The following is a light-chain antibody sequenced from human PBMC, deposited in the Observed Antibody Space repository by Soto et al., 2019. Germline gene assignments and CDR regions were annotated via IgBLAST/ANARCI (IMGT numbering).Light chain of an antibody. Sequence: QSALTQPASVSGSPGQSITISCTGTSSDVGAYNYVSWYQQHPGKAPRLMIYDVSTRPSGVSDRFSGSKSGNTASLTISGVKDEDDADYYCSSYTITSRVFGTGTKLTVL. CDR2: DVS. CDR1: SSDVGAYNY. CDR3: SSYTITSRV. V-gene: IGLV2-14*01. J-gene: IGLJ1*01.